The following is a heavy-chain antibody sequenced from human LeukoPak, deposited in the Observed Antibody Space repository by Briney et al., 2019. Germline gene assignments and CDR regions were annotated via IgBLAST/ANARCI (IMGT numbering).Heavy chain of an antibody. CDR2: IKQDGSEK. Sequence: GGSLRLSCAASGFTFSSYWMSWVRQAPGKGLEWVANIKQDGSEKYYVDSVKGRFTISRDNAKNSLYLQMNSLRAEDTAVYYCARELGFLEWSIVYYYYYYGMDVWGQGTTVTVSS. J-gene: IGHJ6*02. CDR3: ARELGFLEWSIVYYYYYYGMDV. V-gene: IGHV3-7*01. CDR1: GFTFSSYW. D-gene: IGHD3-3*01.